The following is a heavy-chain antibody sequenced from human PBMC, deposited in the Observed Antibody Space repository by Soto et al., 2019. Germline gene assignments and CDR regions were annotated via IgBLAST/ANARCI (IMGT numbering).Heavy chain of an antibody. J-gene: IGHJ4*02. CDR1: GASISGSYYY. CDR3: ATSQKGYNWNYFDY. V-gene: IGHV4-39*01. Sequence: SETLSLTWAVSGASISGSYYYWAWLRQSPGKGPEGIGSVFYTGFTSYNPSLGSRVSVSVDTWKSQFSLKLSAVNAADTAVYYCATSQKGYNWNYFDYWGQGALVTVSS. D-gene: IGHD1-20*01. CDR2: VFYTGFT.